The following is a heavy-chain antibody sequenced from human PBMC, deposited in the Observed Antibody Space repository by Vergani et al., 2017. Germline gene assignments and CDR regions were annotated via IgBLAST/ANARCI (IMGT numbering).Heavy chain of an antibody. D-gene: IGHD3-10*01. CDR1: GGSISSSNW. CDR3: ARLKDYYGSGSYYWFDP. CDR2: IYHSGST. Sequence: QVQLQESGPGLVKPSGTLSLTCAVSGGSISSSNWWSWVRQPPGKGLEWIGEIYHSGSTKYNPSLKSRVTISVDKSKNQFSLKLSAVTAADTAVYYCARLKDYYGSGSYYWFDPWGQGTLVTVSS. J-gene: IGHJ5*02. V-gene: IGHV4-4*02.